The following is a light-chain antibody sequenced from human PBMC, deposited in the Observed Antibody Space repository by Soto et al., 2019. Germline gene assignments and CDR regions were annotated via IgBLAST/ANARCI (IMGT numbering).Light chain of an antibody. Sequence: QSVLTQPPSSSGTPGQRVTISCSGSTSNIGSNTANWYQQLPGTAPKVLIYSNNRRPSGVPDRCSGSKSGTSASLAISGLQSEYEADYYCATWDDNLNRPVFGGGTKLTVL. CDR1: TSNIGSNT. V-gene: IGLV1-44*01. CDR3: ATWDDNLNRPV. J-gene: IGLJ2*01. CDR2: SNN.